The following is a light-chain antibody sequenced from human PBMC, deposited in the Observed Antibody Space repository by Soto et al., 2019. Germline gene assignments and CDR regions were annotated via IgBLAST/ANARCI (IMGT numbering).Light chain of an antibody. V-gene: IGKV3-15*01. CDR1: QSVSNN. CDR2: YAS. Sequence: EIMMTQSPVTLSVSPGERATLSCRASQSVSNNLAGYQQKPGQAPWLLIYYASTRATGIPARFSGSGSGTEFTLTISSLQSEDFALYYCQQYNDWPPITFGQGTRLEIK. J-gene: IGKJ5*01. CDR3: QQYNDWPPIT.